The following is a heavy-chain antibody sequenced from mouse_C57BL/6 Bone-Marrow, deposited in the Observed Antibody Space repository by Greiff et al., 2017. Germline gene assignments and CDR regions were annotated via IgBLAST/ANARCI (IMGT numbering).Heavy chain of an antibody. J-gene: IGHJ2*01. D-gene: IGHD3-3*01. V-gene: IGHV7-3*01. CDR2: IRNKANGNTT. Sequence: DVLLVESGGGLVQPGGSLSLSCAASGFSFTDYYMSWVRQPPGKALEWLGFIRNKANGNTTEYSVSVKGRFTVYRDNSQSILSLQMNALRAEDSATYYCARGLDYWGQGTTLTVSS. CDR1: GFSFTDYY. CDR3: ARGLDY.